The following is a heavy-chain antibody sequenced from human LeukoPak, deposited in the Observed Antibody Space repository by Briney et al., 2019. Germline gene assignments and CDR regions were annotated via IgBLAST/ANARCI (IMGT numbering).Heavy chain of an antibody. CDR1: GGSISLYY. Sequence: PSETLSLTCTVSGGSISLYYWNRIRQPAGKGLEWIGRIYTSGSTYYNPSLKSRVTISVDTSKNQFSLKLSSVTAADTAVYYCARWLDPYYFDYWGQGTLVTVSS. CDR3: ARWLDPYYFDY. J-gene: IGHJ4*02. D-gene: IGHD6-19*01. CDR2: IYTSGST. V-gene: IGHV4-4*07.